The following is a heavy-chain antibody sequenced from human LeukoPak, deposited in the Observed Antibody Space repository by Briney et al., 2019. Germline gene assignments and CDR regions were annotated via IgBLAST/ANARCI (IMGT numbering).Heavy chain of an antibody. D-gene: IGHD2-8*01. CDR2: IYYSGST. CDR3: ARGHVGSYAYYYYYGMDV. J-gene: IGHJ6*02. CDR1: GGSISSYY. V-gene: IGHV4-59*12. Sequence: PSETLSLTCTVSGGSISSYYWSWIRQPPGKGLEWIGYIYYSGSTNYNPSLKSRVTISVDTSKNQSSLKVRSVTAADTAVYYCARGHVGSYAYYYYYGMDVWGQGTTVTVSS.